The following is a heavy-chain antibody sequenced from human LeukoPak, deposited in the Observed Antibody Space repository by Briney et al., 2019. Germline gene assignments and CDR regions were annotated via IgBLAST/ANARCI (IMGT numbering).Heavy chain of an antibody. J-gene: IGHJ4*02. Sequence: ASVKVSCKASGYTFTGYYMHWVRQAPGQGLEWMGWINPNSGGTNYAQKFQGRVTMTRDTSTSTVYMELSSLRSEDTAVYYCARDGVEMATKGPYYWGQGTLVTVSS. D-gene: IGHD5-24*01. CDR3: ARDGVEMATKGPYY. V-gene: IGHV1-2*02. CDR1: GYTFTGYY. CDR2: INPNSGGT.